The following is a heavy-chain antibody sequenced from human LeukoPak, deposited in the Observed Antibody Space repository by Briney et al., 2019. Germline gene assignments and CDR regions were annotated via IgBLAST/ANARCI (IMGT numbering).Heavy chain of an antibody. CDR2: ISSSSSYI. CDR3: XXXGGGSYD. J-gene: IGHJ4*02. CDR1: GFTFDGYG. V-gene: IGHV3-21*01. D-gene: IGHD1-26*01. Sequence: GGSLRLSCAASGFTFDGYGMSWVRQAPGKGLEWVSSISSSSSYIYYADSVKGRFTISRDNAKNSLYLQMNSLRAEDTAVYYXXXXGGGSYDWGQGTLVTXSP.